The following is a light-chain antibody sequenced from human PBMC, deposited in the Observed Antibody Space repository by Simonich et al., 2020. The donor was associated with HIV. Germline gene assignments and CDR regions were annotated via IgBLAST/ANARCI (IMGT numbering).Light chain of an antibody. J-gene: IGKJ4*01. CDR2: KVS. V-gene: IGKV2-30*02. CDR3: MQGTHWPVT. Sequence: DVVMTQSPLSLPVTLGQPASISCRSSQSLVHSDGNTYLNWFQQRPGQSPRRLISKVSNRDSGGPDRCSGSGSGTDFTLKISRVEAEDVGVYFCMQGTHWPVTFGGGTKVEIK. CDR1: QSLVHSDGNTY.